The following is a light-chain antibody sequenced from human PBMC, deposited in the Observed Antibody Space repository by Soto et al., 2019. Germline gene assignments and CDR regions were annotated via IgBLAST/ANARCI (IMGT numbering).Light chain of an antibody. CDR2: EVS. J-gene: IGLJ1*01. CDR3: SSYAGSNNFD. V-gene: IGLV2-8*01. CDR1: SNDVGGYKS. Sequence: QYALTQPHSAPGAPGQSFTISCTGTSNDVGGYKSVSWYQHHPGKDHKLMIYEVSKRHSGVPDRFSGSKSGNTASLTFSGLQAEDEADYYCSSYAGSNNFDFGTGTKVTVL.